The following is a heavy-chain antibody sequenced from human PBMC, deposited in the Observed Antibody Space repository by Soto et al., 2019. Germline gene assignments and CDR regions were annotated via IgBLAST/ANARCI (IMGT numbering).Heavy chain of an antibody. Sequence: QVQLQQWGAGLLKPSETLSLTCAVYGGSFSGYYWSWIRQPPGKGLEWIGEINHSGSTNYNPSLKRRVTIAVDTSTNQFALELSSVTAADTAVYYGARGPLYSSRGYRPTDYWGQGTLVTVSS. J-gene: IGHJ4*02. D-gene: IGHD6-13*01. CDR1: GGSFSGYY. V-gene: IGHV4-34*01. CDR2: INHSGST. CDR3: ARGPLYSSRGYRPTDY.